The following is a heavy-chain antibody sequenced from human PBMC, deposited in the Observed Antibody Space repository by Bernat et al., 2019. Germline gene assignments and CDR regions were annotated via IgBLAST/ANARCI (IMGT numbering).Heavy chain of an antibody. CDR3: ARIDASIAAAGTDDY. CDR2: ISSSSSYI. CDR1: GFAVSSNY. D-gene: IGHD6-13*01. V-gene: IGHV3-21*01. J-gene: IGHJ4*02. Sequence: EVQLVESGGGLVQPGGSLRLSCAASGFAVSSNYMNWVRQAPGKGLEWVSSISSSSSYIYYADSVKGRFTISRDNAKNSLYLQMNSLRAEDTAVYYCARIDASIAAAGTDDYWGQGTLVTVSS.